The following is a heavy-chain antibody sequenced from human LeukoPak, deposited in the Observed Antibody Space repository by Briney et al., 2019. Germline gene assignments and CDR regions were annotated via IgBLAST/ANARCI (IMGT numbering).Heavy chain of an antibody. D-gene: IGHD3-3*01. CDR2: IRYDGSNK. V-gene: IGHV3-30*02. CDR1: GFTFSGSG. Sequence: PGGSLRLSCAASGFTFSGSGMHWVRQAPGKGLEWVTFIRYDGSNKYYTDSVKGRFTISRDNSKNTLYLQMDSLRAEDTAVYYCARDYDFWSGYYSPTRGYFGYWGQGTLVTVSP. CDR3: ARDYDFWSGYYSPTRGYFGY. J-gene: IGHJ4*02.